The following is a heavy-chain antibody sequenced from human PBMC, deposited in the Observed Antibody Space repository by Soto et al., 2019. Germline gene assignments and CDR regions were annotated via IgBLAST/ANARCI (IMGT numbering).Heavy chain of an antibody. CDR1: GGSISSGGYS. J-gene: IGHJ4*02. V-gene: IGHV4-30-2*01. D-gene: IGHD1-1*01. Sequence: SETLSLTCAVSGGSISSGGYSWSWIRQPPGKGLEWIGYIYHSGSTYYNPSLKSRVTISVDRSKNQFSLKLSSVTAADTAVYYCARRYGYSFDYWGQGTLVTVCS. CDR2: IYHSGST. CDR3: ARRYGYSFDY.